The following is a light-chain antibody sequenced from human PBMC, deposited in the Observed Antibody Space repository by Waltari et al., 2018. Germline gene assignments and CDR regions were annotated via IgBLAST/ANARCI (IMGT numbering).Light chain of an antibody. J-gene: IGLJ2*01. CDR3: QSYDSTLRVSV. Sequence: QSALTQPPSVSGAPGQWVSISCTGSSSNIGAGYYVHWYQQLPGAAPKLLIQGNSNRPSGVPDRFSGSKSGTSASLAIAGLQAEDEADYYCQSYDSTLRVSVFGGGSRLTVL. CDR2: GNS. V-gene: IGLV1-40*01. CDR1: SSNIGAGYY.